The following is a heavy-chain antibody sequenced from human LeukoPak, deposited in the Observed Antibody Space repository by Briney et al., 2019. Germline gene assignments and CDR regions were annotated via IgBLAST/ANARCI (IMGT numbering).Heavy chain of an antibody. CDR2: ISYDGSNK. CDR1: GFTFSSYA. Sequence: QPGGSLRLSCAASGFTFSSYAMHWVRQAPGKGLEWVAVISYDGSNKYYADSVKGRFTISRDNSKNTLYLQMNSLRAEDTAVYYCARDVNDAFDIWGQGTMVTVSS. J-gene: IGHJ3*02. V-gene: IGHV3-30*04. CDR3: ARDVNDAFDI.